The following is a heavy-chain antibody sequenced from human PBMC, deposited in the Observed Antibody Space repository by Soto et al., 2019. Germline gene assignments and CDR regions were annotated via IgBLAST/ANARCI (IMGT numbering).Heavy chain of an antibody. CDR2: ISSSSSYI. D-gene: IGHD3-22*01. CDR1: GFTFSNYS. CDR3: ARDHSNYYDSSGVQT. J-gene: IGHJ4*02. Sequence: VGSRILSSAASGFTFSNYSMNWVRQAPGKGLEWVSSISSSSSYIYYADSVKGRFTISRDNAKNSLYLQMNSLRVEDTAVYYCARDHSNYYDSSGVQTWGQGTLVTVSS. V-gene: IGHV3-21*01.